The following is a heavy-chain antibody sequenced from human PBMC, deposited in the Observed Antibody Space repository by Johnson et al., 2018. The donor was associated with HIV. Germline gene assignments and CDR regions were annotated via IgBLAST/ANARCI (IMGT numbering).Heavy chain of an antibody. D-gene: IGHD2-2*01. Sequence: VQVVESVGGVVQPGRSLRLSCAASGFTFSSYGMHWVRQAPGKGLEWVSGISWNSGRIGYADSVKGRFTISRANSKNTLYLQMNSLRAEDTAVYYCAREVGGDIVVVPAAPGAFDIWGQGTMVTVSS. J-gene: IGHJ3*02. CDR3: AREVGGDIVVVPAAPGAFDI. CDR2: ISWNSGRI. V-gene: IGHV3-NL1*01. CDR1: GFTFSSYG.